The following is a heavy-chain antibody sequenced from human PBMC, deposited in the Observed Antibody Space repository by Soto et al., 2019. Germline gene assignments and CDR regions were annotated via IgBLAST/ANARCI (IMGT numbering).Heavy chain of an antibody. J-gene: IGHJ4*02. D-gene: IGHD4-4*01. CDR3: AHSSDYSSPFDY. CDR2: IYWDDAK. CDR1: GFSLSTSGVG. V-gene: IGHV2-5*02. Sequence: QITLKESGPTLVKPTQPLTLTCTFSGFSLSTSGVGVGWIRQPPGKALEWLALIYWDDAKRYSPSLKSKLTITKDTSKNQVVLTMSNMDPVDTATYYCAHSSDYSSPFDYWGQGTLVTVSS.